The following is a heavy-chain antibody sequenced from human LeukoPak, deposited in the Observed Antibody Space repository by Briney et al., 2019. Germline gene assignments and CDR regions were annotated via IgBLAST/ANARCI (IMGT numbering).Heavy chain of an antibody. D-gene: IGHD3-16*02. V-gene: IGHV3-30*02. CDR1: GFTFSSFA. Sequence: GGSLILSCATSGFTFSSFAMHWVRQAPGKGLEWLALIRFDGSSKNYTDSVEGRFTISRDNSKNTLFLQMNSLRAEDTAVYYCARGFYRVRHDQSTYYFVHWGQGTLVTVSS. J-gene: IGHJ4*02. CDR2: IRFDGSSK. CDR3: ARGFYRVRHDQSTYYFVH.